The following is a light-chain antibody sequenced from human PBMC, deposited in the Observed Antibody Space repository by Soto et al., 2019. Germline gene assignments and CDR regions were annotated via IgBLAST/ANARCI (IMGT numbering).Light chain of an antibody. CDR2: DAS. CDR3: HQYNTYAQT. J-gene: IGKJ1*01. CDR1: QSISGW. Sequence: DIQMTQSPPTLSASVGDRVTLTCRASQSISGWLAWYQQKPGKAPKLLIYDASTLESGVPSRFSGSGSGTECTLTISSLQPEDFATYYCHQYNTYAQTFGQGTKVEI. V-gene: IGKV1-5*01.